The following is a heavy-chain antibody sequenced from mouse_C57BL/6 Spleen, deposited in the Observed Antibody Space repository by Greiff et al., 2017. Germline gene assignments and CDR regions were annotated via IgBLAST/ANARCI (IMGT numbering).Heavy chain of an antibody. CDR3: AREGGDGNYFYSYAMDY. CDR2: IYYDGSST. V-gene: IGHV5-16*01. CDR1: GFTFSDYY. J-gene: IGHJ4*01. D-gene: IGHD2-1*01. Sequence: EVNLLESEGGLVQPGSSMKLSCTASGFTFSDYYMAWVRQVPEKGLEWVANIYYDGSSTYYLGSLKSRFIISRDNATNLLYMQMSSLKSEDTATYYCAREGGDGNYFYSYAMDYWGQGTSLTVSS.